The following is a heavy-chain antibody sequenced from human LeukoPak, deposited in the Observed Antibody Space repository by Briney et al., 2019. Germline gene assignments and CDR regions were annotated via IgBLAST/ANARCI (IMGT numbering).Heavy chain of an antibody. CDR3: ARVDFNRDYYFDY. CDR1: GGSISSYH. V-gene: IGHV4-4*07. J-gene: IGHJ4*02. CDR2: IHTSGST. Sequence: SETLSLTCTVSGGSISSYHWSWIRQPAGKGLEWIGRIHTSGSTNYNPSLKSRVTMSVDTSKNQFSLKLSSVTAADTAVYYCARVDFNRDYYFDYWGQGTWSPSPQ. D-gene: IGHD3-3*01.